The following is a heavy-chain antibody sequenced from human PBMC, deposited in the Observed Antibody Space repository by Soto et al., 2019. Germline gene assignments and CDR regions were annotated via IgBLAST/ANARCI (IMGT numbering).Heavy chain of an antibody. J-gene: IGHJ4*02. Sequence: QVQLVQSGAEVKKPGASVKVSCKASGYTFTSYAMHWVRQAPGQRLEWMGWINAGNGNTKYSQKFQGRVTITRDTSASTAYIELSSLRSEDTAVYYCVFLGYCSSTSCPFDYWGQGTLVTVSS. V-gene: IGHV1-3*01. D-gene: IGHD2-2*01. CDR1: GYTFTSYA. CDR3: VFLGYCSSTSCPFDY. CDR2: INAGNGNT.